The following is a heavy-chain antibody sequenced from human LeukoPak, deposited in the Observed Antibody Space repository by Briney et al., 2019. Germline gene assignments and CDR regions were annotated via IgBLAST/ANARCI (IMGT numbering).Heavy chain of an antibody. Sequence: KSSETLSLTCAVYGGSFSGYYWSWIRQPPGKGLEWIGEINHSGSTNYNPSLKSRVTISVDTSKNQFSLKLSSVTAADTAVYYCARGNIVVVPAAIFKGYGMDVWGQGTTVTVSS. D-gene: IGHD2-2*02. CDR3: ARGNIVVVPAAIFKGYGMDV. CDR2: INHSGST. CDR1: GGSFSGYY. J-gene: IGHJ6*02. V-gene: IGHV4-34*01.